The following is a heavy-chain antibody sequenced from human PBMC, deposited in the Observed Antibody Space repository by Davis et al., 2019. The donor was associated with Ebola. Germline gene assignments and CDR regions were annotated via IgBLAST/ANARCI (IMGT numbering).Heavy chain of an antibody. J-gene: IGHJ3*02. CDR3: ASRYYYDSSGYPQGLDAFDI. Sequence: GSLRLSCTVSGGSISSSSYYWGWIRQPPGKGLEWIGSIYYSGSTYYNPSLKSRVTISVDTSKNQFSLKLSSVTAADTAVYYCASRYYYDSSGYPQGLDAFDIWGQGTMVTVSS. V-gene: IGHV4-39*01. CDR2: IYYSGST. CDR1: GGSISSSSYY. D-gene: IGHD3-22*01.